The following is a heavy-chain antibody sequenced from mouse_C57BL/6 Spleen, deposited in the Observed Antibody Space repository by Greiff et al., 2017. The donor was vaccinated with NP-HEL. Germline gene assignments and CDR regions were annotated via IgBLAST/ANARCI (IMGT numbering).Heavy chain of an antibody. J-gene: IGHJ4*01. Sequence: QLQQSGAELVRPGTSVKVSCKASGYAFTNYLIEWVKQRPGQGLEWIGVVNPGSGGTNYNEKFKGKATLTADKSSSTAYMQLSSLTSEDSAVYFCARVAQGYAMDYWGQGTSVTVSS. CDR1: GYAFTNYL. CDR2: VNPGSGGT. D-gene: IGHD1-3*01. V-gene: IGHV1-54*01. CDR3: ARVAQGYAMDY.